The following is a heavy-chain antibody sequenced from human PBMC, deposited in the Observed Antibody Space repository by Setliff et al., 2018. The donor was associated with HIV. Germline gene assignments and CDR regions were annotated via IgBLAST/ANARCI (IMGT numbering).Heavy chain of an antibody. CDR2: MNPYSGNT. J-gene: IGHJ4*02. V-gene: IGHV1-8*02. Sequence: ASVKVSCKPSGYAFATYDINWVRQAAGQGLEWMGWMNPYSGNTGYAQKFRGRITMTRDTSRGTAHMELRSLRSDDTAVYFCARGYASGSGSYYFDYWGQGTPVTVSS. CDR3: ARGYASGSGSYYFDY. D-gene: IGHD3-16*01. CDR1: GYAFATYD.